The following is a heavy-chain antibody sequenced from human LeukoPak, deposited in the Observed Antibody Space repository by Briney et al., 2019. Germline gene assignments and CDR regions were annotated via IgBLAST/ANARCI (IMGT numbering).Heavy chain of an antibody. Sequence: GGSLRLSCAASGFALSSHWMTWVRQVPGRGPEWVANVNRDGSETYYLDSVKGRFTISRDNAKNSLYLQMNSLRAEDTAVYYCAVMVTVGGLPVRYAFDIWGQGTMVTVSS. CDR2: VNRDGSET. D-gene: IGHD3-16*01. CDR3: AVMVTVGGLPVRYAFDI. J-gene: IGHJ3*02. CDR1: GFALSSHW. V-gene: IGHV3-7*01.